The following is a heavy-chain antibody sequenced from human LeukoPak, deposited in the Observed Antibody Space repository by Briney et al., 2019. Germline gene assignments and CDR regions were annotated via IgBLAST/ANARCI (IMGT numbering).Heavy chain of an antibody. V-gene: IGHV3-38-3*01. CDR1: GFTVSSNE. D-gene: IGHD6-13*01. Sequence: PGGSLRLSCAASGFTVSSNEMSWVRQAPGKGLEWVSSISGGSTYYADSRKGRFTISRDNSKNTLHLQMNSLRAEDTAVYYCKNSAAEGQIYYYYYGMDVWGQGTTVTVSS. J-gene: IGHJ6*02. CDR2: ISGGST. CDR3: KNSAAEGQIYYYYYGMDV.